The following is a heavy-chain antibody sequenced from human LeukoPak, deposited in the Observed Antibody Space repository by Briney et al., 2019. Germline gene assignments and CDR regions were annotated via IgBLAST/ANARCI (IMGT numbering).Heavy chain of an antibody. V-gene: IGHV1-2*02. Sequence: ASVKVSCKASGYTFTGYYMHWVRRAPGQGPEWMGWINPNSGGTNYAQKLQGRVTMTRDTSISTAYMELSSLRSDDTAVYYCARDSLGSWYDGTFDYWGQGTLVTVSS. CDR3: ARDSLGSWYDGTFDY. D-gene: IGHD6-13*01. CDR2: INPNSGGT. J-gene: IGHJ4*02. CDR1: GYTFTGYY.